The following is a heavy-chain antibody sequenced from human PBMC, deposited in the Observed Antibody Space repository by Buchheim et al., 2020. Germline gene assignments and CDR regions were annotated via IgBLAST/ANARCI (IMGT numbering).Heavy chain of an antibody. Sequence: QVQLVQSGAEVKKPGASVKVSCKASGYTFTGYYMHWVRQAPGQGLEWMGWINPNSGGTNYAQKFQGWVTMTRDTSISTAYMELSRLRSDDTAMYYCARDIGGYSYGYGYYYGMDVWGQGTT. V-gene: IGHV1-2*04. CDR3: ARDIGGYSYGYGYYYGMDV. CDR1: GYTFTGYY. CDR2: INPNSGGT. D-gene: IGHD5-18*01. J-gene: IGHJ6*02.